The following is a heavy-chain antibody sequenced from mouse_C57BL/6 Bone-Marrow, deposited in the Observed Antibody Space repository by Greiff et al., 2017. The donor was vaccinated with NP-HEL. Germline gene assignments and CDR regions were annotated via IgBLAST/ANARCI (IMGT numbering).Heavy chain of an antibody. CDR3: ATPLCSSYADYFDY. CDR1: GYTFTDYY. J-gene: IGHJ2*01. CDR2: INHNNGGT. Sequence: VQLQQSGPELVKPGASVKISCKASGYTFTDYYMNWVKQSHGKSLEWIGDINHNNGGTSYNQKLKGKATLTVDKSSSTAYMELRSLTSEDSAVYYCATPLCSSYADYFDYWGQGTTLTVSS. D-gene: IGHD1-1*01. V-gene: IGHV1-26*01.